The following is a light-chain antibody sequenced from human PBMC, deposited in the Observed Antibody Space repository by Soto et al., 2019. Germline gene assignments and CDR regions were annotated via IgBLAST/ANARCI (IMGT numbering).Light chain of an antibody. J-gene: IGKJ1*01. CDR3: QHYGRSPPSWT. Sequence: EIVLTQSPGTLSLSAGERATLSCRASQCVSSNYLAWYKQKPGQPPRLLISGASSRATGIPDRFIGSGSGTDFTLTISSLEPEDFAVYYCQHYGRSPPSWTFGQGTKVEIK. V-gene: IGKV3-20*01. CDR1: QCVSSNY. CDR2: GAS.